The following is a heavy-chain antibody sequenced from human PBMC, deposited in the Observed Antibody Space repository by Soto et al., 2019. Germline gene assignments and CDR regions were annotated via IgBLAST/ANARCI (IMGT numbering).Heavy chain of an antibody. J-gene: IGHJ6*02. CDR1: GGSVSSGSYY. D-gene: IGHD2-15*01. V-gene: IGHV4-61*01. Sequence: SLTCTVSGGSVSSGSYYWSWIRQPPGKGLEWIGYIYYSGSTNYNPSLKSRVTISVDTYKNQFSLKPSSVTAADTAVYYCARDRTVVAATFYYYYYGMDVWGQGTTVTV. CDR3: ARDRTVVAATFYYYYYGMDV. CDR2: IYYSGST.